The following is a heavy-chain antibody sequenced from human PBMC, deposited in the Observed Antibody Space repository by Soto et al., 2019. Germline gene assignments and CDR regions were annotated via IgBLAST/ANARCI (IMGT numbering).Heavy chain of an antibody. D-gene: IGHD3-10*01. CDR2: IYHSGST. V-gene: IGHV4-4*02. CDR3: ARDRIDGSGSYYFDY. J-gene: IGHJ4*02. Sequence: QVQLQESGPGLVKPSGTLSLTCAVSGGSISSSNWWSWVRQPPGKGLEWIGEIYHSGSTNYNPSLRSRVTISVDKSKNQFSLKLSSVTAADTAVYYCARDRIDGSGSYYFDYWGQGTLVTVSS. CDR1: GGSISSSNW.